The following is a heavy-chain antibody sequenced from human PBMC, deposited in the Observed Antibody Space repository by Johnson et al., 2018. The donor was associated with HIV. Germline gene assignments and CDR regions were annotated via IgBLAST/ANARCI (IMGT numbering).Heavy chain of an antibody. J-gene: IGHJ3*02. CDR1: GFTFSSYW. D-gene: IGHD6-13*01. V-gene: IGHV3-30*18. CDR3: AKAPSSSWHAFDI. CDR2: ISYDGSNK. Sequence: QVQLVESGGGVVQPGGSLRLSCAASGFTFSSYWMSWVRQAPGKGLEWVAVISYDGSNKYYAASVKGRFTISSDNSKNTLYLQMNSLRAEDTAVYYCAKAPSSSWHAFDIWGQGTMVTVSS.